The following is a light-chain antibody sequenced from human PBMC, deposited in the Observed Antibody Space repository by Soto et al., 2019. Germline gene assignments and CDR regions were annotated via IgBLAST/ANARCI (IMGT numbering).Light chain of an antibody. CDR2: EVS. CDR3: SSYAGSNNLYV. CDR1: SSDVGGYNY. Sequence: QSALTQPPSASGSPGQSVTISCTGTSSDVGGYNYVSWYQQHPGKAPKLMIYEVSKRPSGVPDRFSGSKSGNTASLTVSGLQDEDEADYCCSSYAGSNNLYVFGTGTKVTVL. J-gene: IGLJ1*01. V-gene: IGLV2-8*01.